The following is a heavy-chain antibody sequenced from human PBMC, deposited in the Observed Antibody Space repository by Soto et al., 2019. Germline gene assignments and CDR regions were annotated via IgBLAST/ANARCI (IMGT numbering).Heavy chain of an antibody. CDR3: AKRTVGWYFDL. CDR1: GFTFSSYA. D-gene: IGHD4-17*01. CDR2: ISGSGGST. J-gene: IGHJ2*01. Sequence: EVQLLESGGGLVQPGGSLRLSCAASGFTFSSYAMNWVRQAPGKGLEWVSVISGSGGSTFYADSVKGRFTISRDNSKNTLYLQMNSLRAEDTAVYYCAKRTVGWYFDLWGRGTLVTVSS. V-gene: IGHV3-23*01.